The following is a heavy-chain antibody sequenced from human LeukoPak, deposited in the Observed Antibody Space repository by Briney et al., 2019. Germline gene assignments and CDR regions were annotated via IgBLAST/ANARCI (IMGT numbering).Heavy chain of an antibody. J-gene: IGHJ5*02. CDR3: ARDRSLVGATGFDP. CDR2: IKQDGSEK. D-gene: IGHD1-26*01. CDR1: GFTFSSYW. V-gene: IGHV3-7*01. Sequence: PGGSLRLSCAAYGFTFSSYWMSWVRQAPGKGLEWVANIKQDGSEKYYVDSVKGRFTISRDNAKNSLYLQMNSLRAEDTAVYYCARDRSLVGATGFDPWGQGTLVTVSS.